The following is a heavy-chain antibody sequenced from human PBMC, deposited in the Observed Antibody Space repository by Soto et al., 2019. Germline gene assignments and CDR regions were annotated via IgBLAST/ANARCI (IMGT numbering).Heavy chain of an antibody. J-gene: IGHJ5*02. CDR1: GGSISSSSYY. D-gene: IGHD3-10*01. CDR2: IYYSGST. Sequence: SETLSLTCTVSGGSISSSSYYWGRIRQPPGKGLEWIGSIYYSGSTYNNPALKSRVTISVDTSKNQFSLKLSSVTAADTAVYYCASSRNVLLWFGELPNWFDPWGQGTLVTVSS. CDR3: ASSRNVLLWFGELPNWFDP. V-gene: IGHV4-39*01.